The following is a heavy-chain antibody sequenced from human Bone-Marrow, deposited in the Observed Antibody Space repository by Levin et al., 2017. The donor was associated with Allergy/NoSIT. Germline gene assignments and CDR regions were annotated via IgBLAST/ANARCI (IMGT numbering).Heavy chain of an antibody. J-gene: IGHJ4*02. CDR3: AKWAGYGDS. CDR1: GFTFSSYS. D-gene: IGHD5-12*01. CDR2: ITGSGETT. V-gene: IGHV3-23*01. Sequence: GESLKISCVASGFTFSSYSITWVRQTPEKGLEWVSGITGSGETTYYADSVKGRLTISRDNSKNTVYLQMNSLRVEDTAIYYCAKWAGYGDSWGQGTLVTVSS.